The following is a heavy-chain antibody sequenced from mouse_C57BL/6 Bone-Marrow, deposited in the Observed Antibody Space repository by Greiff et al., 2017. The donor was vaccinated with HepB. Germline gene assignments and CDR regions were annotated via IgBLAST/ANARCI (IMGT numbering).Heavy chain of an antibody. J-gene: IGHJ1*03. CDR1: GFTFSSYA. CDR3: AHYSNYGRYWYFDV. V-gene: IGHV5-4*03. Sequence: EVKLMESGGGLVKPGGSLKLSCAASGFTFSSYAMSWVRQTPEKRLEWVATISDGGSYTYYPDNVKGRFTISRDNAKNNLYLQMSHLKSEDTAMYYCAHYSNYGRYWYFDVWGTGTTVTVSS. D-gene: IGHD2-5*01. CDR2: ISDGGSYT.